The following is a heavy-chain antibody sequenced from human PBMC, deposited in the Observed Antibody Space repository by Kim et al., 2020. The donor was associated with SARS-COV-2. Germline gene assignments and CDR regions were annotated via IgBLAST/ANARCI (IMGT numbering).Heavy chain of an antibody. D-gene: IGHD5-18*01. CDR2: T. Sequence: TNYNPNLKSRVTISGDTSKNQFSLKLSSVTAADTAVYYCARVGYSYGLDYWGQGTLVTVSS. V-gene: IGHV4-34*01. J-gene: IGHJ4*02. CDR3: ARVGYSYGLDY.